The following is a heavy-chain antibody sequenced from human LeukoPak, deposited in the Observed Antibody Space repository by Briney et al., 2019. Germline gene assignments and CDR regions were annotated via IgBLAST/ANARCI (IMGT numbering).Heavy chain of an antibody. J-gene: IGHJ4*02. V-gene: IGHV3-74*01. D-gene: IGHD2-2*01. CDR1: GFTFSNYW. CDR2: TDTAGTTT. CDR3: ARDRASHFDF. Sequence: GGSLRLSCAASGFTFSNYWMHWVRQAPGRGLVWVSSTDTAGTTTAYADSVKGRFTISRDNAKNTLYLQMSSLRAEDTAVYFCARDRASHFDFWGQGTLVTVPS.